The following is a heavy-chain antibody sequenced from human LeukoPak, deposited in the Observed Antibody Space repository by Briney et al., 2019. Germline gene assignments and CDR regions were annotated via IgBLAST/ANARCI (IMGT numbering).Heavy chain of an antibody. V-gene: IGHV4-4*07. CDR2: IYASGST. CDR1: GGSISSYY. D-gene: IGHD4-17*01. Sequence: SETLSLTCTVSGGSISSYYWTWIRQPAGKGLEWIGRIYASGSTNYNPSLKSRVTISVDTSKNQFSLRLTSVTAADTAMYYCSTESKGDYSDAFDMWGQGTMVTVSS. CDR3: STESKGDYSDAFDM. J-gene: IGHJ3*02.